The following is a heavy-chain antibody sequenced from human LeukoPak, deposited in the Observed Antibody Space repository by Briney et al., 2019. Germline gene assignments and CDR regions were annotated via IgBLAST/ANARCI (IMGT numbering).Heavy chain of an antibody. D-gene: IGHD3-10*01. Sequence: GGSLRLSCVGSGFAFSFYAMTWVRQAPGKGLEWVSAIGGSGSGTHYADSVKGRFTISRDNSKNTLYLQMNSLRVEDTAEYYCAKDYYGSGSPRSDYWGQGTLVTVSS. V-gene: IGHV3-23*01. CDR1: GFAFSFYA. CDR3: AKDYYGSGSPRSDY. J-gene: IGHJ4*02. CDR2: IGGSGSGT.